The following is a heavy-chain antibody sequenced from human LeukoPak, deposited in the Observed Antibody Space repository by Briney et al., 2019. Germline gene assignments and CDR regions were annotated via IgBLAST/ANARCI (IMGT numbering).Heavy chain of an antibody. D-gene: IGHD1-26*01. Sequence: GGSLRLSCAASGFTFSSYGMHWVRQAPGKGLEWVAVISYDGSNKYYADSVKGRFTISRDNSKNTLYLQMNSLRAEDTAVYYCAKAHPPKPSPYSWFDPWGQGTLVTVSS. CDR1: GFTFSSYG. CDR2: ISYDGSNK. V-gene: IGHV3-30*18. J-gene: IGHJ5*02. CDR3: AKAHPPKPSPYSWFDP.